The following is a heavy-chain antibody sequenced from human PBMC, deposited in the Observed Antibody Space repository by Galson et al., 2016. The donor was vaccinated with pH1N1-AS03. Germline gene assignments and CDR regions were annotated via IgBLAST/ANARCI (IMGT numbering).Heavy chain of an antibody. CDR2: ITGGSDTI. CDR1: GFTFRNYN. D-gene: IGHD2-15*01. J-gene: IGHJ4*02. CDR3: ARGYCTGGSCYGQFDH. Sequence: GSLRLSCAASGFTFRNYNLNWVRQAPGKGLEWISYITGGSDTIFYADSVRGRFTISRDNAKNSVFLQMNSLRPDDTAVYYCARGYCTGGSCYGQFDHWGQGTLVTVSS. V-gene: IGHV3-48*01.